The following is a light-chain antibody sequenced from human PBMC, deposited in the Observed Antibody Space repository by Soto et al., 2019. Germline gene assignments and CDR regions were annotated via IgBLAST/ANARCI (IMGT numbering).Light chain of an antibody. Sequence: QSALTPPASVSGSPGQSFTISFTGTSRDVGGYNYVSWYQQHPGKAPKLMVSEVSNRPSGVSNRFSGSKSGNTASLTISGLQAEDEADYYCSSYISSSTVVFGGGTQLTVL. CDR3: SSYISSSTVV. V-gene: IGLV2-14*01. J-gene: IGLJ2*01. CDR1: SRDVGGYNY. CDR2: EVS.